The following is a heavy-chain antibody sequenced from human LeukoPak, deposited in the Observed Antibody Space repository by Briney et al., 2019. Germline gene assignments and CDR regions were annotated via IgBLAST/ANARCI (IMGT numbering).Heavy chain of an antibody. CDR3: ARDSALSRYYFDY. Sequence: PGRSLRLSCAASGFTFSSYAMHWVRQAPGKGLEWVAVISYDGSNKYYADSVKGRITISRDNSKNTLYLQMNSLRAEDTAVYYCARDSALSRYYFDYWGQGTLVTVSS. V-gene: IGHV3-30-3*01. CDR1: GFTFSSYA. CDR2: ISYDGSNK. D-gene: IGHD3-3*02. J-gene: IGHJ4*02.